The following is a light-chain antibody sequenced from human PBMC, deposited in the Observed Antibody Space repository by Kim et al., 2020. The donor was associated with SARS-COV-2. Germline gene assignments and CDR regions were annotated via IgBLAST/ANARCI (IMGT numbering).Light chain of an antibody. CDR3: QSYNRDNVL. J-gene: IGLJ2*01. Sequence: GKTVTISCTRSSAVIDDNYGQWYQQRPGGVPTTVIYEDDQRPSGVSDRFSGSIDNSSNSASLTISGLRTEDEADYYCQSYNRDNVLFGGGTQLTVL. CDR1: SAVIDDNY. V-gene: IGLV6-57*03. CDR2: EDD.